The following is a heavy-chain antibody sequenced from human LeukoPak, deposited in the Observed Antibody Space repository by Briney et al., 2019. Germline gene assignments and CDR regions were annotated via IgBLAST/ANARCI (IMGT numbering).Heavy chain of an antibody. D-gene: IGHD4-23*01. Sequence: SETLSLTCTVSGGSISSYYWSWIRRPAGKGLEWIGRIYTSGSTTYSPSLKSRVTISIDTSKNQFSLNLSSVTAADTAVYYCARGTVVPAPRYYYMDVWGKGTTLTVSS. J-gene: IGHJ6*03. CDR2: IYTSGST. V-gene: IGHV4-4*07. CDR3: ARGTVVPAPRYYYMDV. CDR1: GGSISSYY.